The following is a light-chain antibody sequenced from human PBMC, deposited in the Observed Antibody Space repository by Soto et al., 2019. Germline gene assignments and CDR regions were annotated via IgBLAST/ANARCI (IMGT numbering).Light chain of an antibody. V-gene: IGLV2-14*03. CDR1: SSDVGSYNY. CDR2: DVS. Sequence: QSVLTQPASVSGSPGQSITISCTGTSSDVGSYNYVSWYQHHPGKVPQLMIYDVSNRPSGVSNRFSGSKSGNTASLTISGLQADDEADYYCSSYTRSNTSVFVTGTKVTVL. J-gene: IGLJ1*01. CDR3: SSYTRSNTSV.